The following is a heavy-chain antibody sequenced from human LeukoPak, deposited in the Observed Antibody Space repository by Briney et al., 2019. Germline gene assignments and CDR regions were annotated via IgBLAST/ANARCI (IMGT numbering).Heavy chain of an antibody. Sequence: ASVKVSCKASGYTFTSYYMHWVRQAPGQGLEWMGIINPSGGSTSYAQKFQGRVTMTRDTFTSTVYMELSSLRSEDTAVYYCARDSHIVVVTADYYFDYWGQGTLVTVSS. D-gene: IGHD2-21*02. CDR3: ARDSHIVVVTADYYFDY. V-gene: IGHV1-46*01. CDR2: INPSGGST. J-gene: IGHJ4*02. CDR1: GYTFTSYY.